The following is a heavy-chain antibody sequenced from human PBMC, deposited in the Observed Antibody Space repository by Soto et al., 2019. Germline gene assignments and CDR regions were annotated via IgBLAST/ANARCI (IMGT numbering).Heavy chain of an antibody. CDR1: GGSISSYY. CDR2: IYYSGST. D-gene: IGHD2-15*01. CDR3: ARDGGGNPLAY. J-gene: IGHJ4*02. Sequence: SETLSLTCTVSGGSISSYYWSWIRQPPGKGLEWIGYIYYSGSTNYNPALKSRVTISVDTAKNQFSLKLSSVTAADTAVYYCARDGGGNPLAYWGQGTLVTVSS. V-gene: IGHV4-59*01.